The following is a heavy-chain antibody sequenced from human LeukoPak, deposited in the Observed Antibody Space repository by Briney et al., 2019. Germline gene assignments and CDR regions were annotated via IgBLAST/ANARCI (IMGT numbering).Heavy chain of an antibody. V-gene: IGHV4-4*07. CDR2: FYSTGST. J-gene: IGHJ4*02. CDR1: GRSISSYY. D-gene: IGHD1-26*01. CDR3: ARDQYSGSLDY. Sequence: SETLSLTCTASGRSISSYYWTWIRQPAGKGLEGMSRFYSTGSTNYNPSLESRVTMSVDTSKNQFSLKLSSVTAADTAVYYCARDQYSGSLDYWGQGTLVTVSS.